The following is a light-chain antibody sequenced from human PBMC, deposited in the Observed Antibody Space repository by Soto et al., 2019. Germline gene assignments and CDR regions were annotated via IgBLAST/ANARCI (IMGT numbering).Light chain of an antibody. Sequence: DIQMTQSPSSLSASVGDRVTITCRASQRISNSLNWYQQKPGKATDLLIYAASTLQCGVPSRFSGSGSGTDSALTISILQPEDFETYYCQQSYSSPQMYTFGQGTKLEIK. V-gene: IGKV1-39*01. J-gene: IGKJ2*01. CDR3: QQSYSSPQMYT. CDR1: QRISNS. CDR2: AAS.